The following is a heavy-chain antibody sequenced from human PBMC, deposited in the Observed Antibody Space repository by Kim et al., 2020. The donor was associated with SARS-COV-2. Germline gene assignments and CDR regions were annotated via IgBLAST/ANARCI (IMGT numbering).Heavy chain of an antibody. V-gene: IGHV5-10-1*01. J-gene: IGHJ5*02. Sequence: SPSFRGHVTISADKSISTAYLQWSSLKASDTAMYYCARHPAHISAGWFDPWGQGTLVTVSS. D-gene: IGHD3-3*02. CDR3: ARHPAHISAGWFDP.